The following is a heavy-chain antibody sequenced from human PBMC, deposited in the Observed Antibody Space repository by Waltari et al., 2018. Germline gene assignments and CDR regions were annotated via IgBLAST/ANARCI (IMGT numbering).Heavy chain of an antibody. D-gene: IGHD6-19*01. CDR2: ISSSSSYI. J-gene: IGHJ6*02. V-gene: IGHV3-21*01. Sequence: SCAASGFTFSSYSLNWVRQAPGKGLEWVSSISSSSSYIYYADSVKGRFTISRDNAKNSLYLQMNSLRAEDTAVYYCARDHSSGWYGGYYYYYGMDVWGQGTTVTVSS. CDR3: ARDHSSGWYGGYYYYYGMDV. CDR1: GFTFSSYS.